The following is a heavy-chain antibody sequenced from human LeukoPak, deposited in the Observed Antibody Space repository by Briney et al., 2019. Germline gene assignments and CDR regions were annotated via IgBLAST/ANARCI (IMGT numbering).Heavy chain of an antibody. CDR1: GFTVSSNY. Sequence: GGSLRLSCAASGFTVSSNYMSWVRQAPGKGLEWVPVIYSGGSTYYADSVKGRFTISRDNSKNTLYLQMNSLRAEDTAVYYCARDTEGSVDYYYMDVWGKGTTVTVSS. V-gene: IGHV3-53*01. J-gene: IGHJ6*03. CDR2: IYSGGST. CDR3: ARDTEGSVDYYYMDV.